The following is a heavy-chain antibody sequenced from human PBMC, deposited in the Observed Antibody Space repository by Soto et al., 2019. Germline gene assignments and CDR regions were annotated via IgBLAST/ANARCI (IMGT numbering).Heavy chain of an antibody. Sequence: GGSLRLSCAASGFTFNSYWMSWVRQAPGKGLEWVANIKEDGSERYYVDSVKGRFTISRDNAKNSLYLQMEGLRVEDTAVYYCTRGPPGGYGMDVWGQGTTVTVSS. V-gene: IGHV3-7*03. CDR1: GFTFNSYW. CDR2: IKEDGSER. CDR3: TRGPPGGYGMDV. J-gene: IGHJ6*02. D-gene: IGHD3-16*01.